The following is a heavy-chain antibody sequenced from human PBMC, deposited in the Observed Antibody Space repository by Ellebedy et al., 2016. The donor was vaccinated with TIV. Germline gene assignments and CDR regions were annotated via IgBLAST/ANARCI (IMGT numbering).Heavy chain of an antibody. J-gene: IGHJ4*02. CDR2: IWYDGSNK. V-gene: IGHV3-33*01. D-gene: IGHD3-22*01. CDR3: ARELNYYDSSGYYLDY. CDR1: GFTFSSYG. Sequence: GESLKISXAASGFTFSSYGMHWVRQAPGKGLEWVAVIWYDGSNKYYADSVKGRFTISRDNSKNTLYLQMNSLRAEDTAVYYCARELNYYDSSGYYLDYWGQGTLVTVSS.